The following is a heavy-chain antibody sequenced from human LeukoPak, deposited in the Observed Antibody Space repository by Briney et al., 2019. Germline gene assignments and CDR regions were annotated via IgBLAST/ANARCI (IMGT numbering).Heavy chain of an antibody. CDR1: GFTFSSYG. Sequence: GGSLRLSCAASGFTFSSYGMHWVRQAPGKGLEWVAVISHDGSNKYYADSVKGRFTISRDNSKNTLYLQMNSLRAEDTAVYYCAKDYYGSSTPLWGQGTLVTVPS. CDR2: ISHDGSNK. V-gene: IGHV3-30*18. CDR3: AKDYYGSSTPL. D-gene: IGHD6-6*01. J-gene: IGHJ4*02.